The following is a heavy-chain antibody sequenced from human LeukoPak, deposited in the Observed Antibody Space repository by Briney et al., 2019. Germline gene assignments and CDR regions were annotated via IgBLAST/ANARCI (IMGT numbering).Heavy chain of an antibody. CDR1: GGSFSGYY. D-gene: IGHD6-19*01. CDR2: INHSGST. J-gene: IGHJ2*01. Sequence: SETLSLTCAVYGGSFSGYYWSWIRQPPGKGLEWSGEINHSGSTNYNPSLKSRVTISVDTSKNQFSLKLSSVTAADTAVYYCARVRFYSSGWYLTNGGYWYFDLWGRGTLVTVSS. CDR3: ARVRFYSSGWYLTNGGYWYFDL. V-gene: IGHV4-34*01.